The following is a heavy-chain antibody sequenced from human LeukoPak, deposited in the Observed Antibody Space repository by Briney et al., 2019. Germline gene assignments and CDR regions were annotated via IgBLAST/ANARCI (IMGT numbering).Heavy chain of an antibody. J-gene: IGHJ4*02. CDR1: GFTLSSYA. D-gene: IGHD3-10*01. Sequence: HSGGSLRLSCAASGFTLSSYAMSWVRQAPGKGLEWVSAISGSGGSTYYADPVKGRFTISRDNSKNTLYLQMNSLRAEDTAVYYCAAYYGSGRGSYYFDYWGQGTLVTVSS. V-gene: IGHV3-23*01. CDR3: AAYYGSGRGSYYFDY. CDR2: ISGSGGST.